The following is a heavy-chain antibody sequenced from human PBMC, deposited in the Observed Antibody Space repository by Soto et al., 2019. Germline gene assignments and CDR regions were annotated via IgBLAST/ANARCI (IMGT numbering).Heavy chain of an antibody. V-gene: IGHV4-31*03. CDR2: IYYSGST. J-gene: IGHJ5*02. CDR1: GGSISSGGYY. D-gene: IGHD6-13*01. Sequence: QVQLQESGPGLVKPSQTLSLTCTVSGGSISSGGYYWSWIRQHPGKGLEWIGYIYYSGSTYYNPSLKSRVTLSVDTSKNQFSLKLSSVTAADTAVYYCAGGGSSSWYNWFDPWGQGTLVTVSS. CDR3: AGGGSSSWYNWFDP.